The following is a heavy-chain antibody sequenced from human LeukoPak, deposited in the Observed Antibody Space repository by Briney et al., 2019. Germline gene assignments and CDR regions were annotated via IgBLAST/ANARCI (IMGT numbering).Heavy chain of an antibody. CDR2: IYYSGST. V-gene: IGHV4-61*01. J-gene: IGHJ3*02. Sequence: SETLSLTCTVSGGSVSSGSYYWSWIRQPPGKGLEWIGYIYYSGSTNYNPSLKSRVTISVDTSKNQFSLKLSSVTAADTAVYNCARDSPPGDAFDIWGQGTMVTVSS. CDR1: GGSVSSGSYY. CDR3: ARDSPPGDAFDI.